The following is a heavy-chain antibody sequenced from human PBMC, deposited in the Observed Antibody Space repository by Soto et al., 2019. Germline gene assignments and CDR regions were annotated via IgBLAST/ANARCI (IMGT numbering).Heavy chain of an antibody. V-gene: IGHV3-15*01. D-gene: IGHD3-10*01. Sequence: AGGSLRLSCAASGFTFSNAWMSWVRQAPGKGLEWVGRIKSKTDGGTTDYAAPVKGRFTISRDDSKNTLYLQMNSLKTEDTAVYYCTTPVGIVTMVRGVHPGVFDYWGQGTLVTVSS. CDR1: GFTFSNAW. CDR2: IKSKTDGGTT. CDR3: TTPVGIVTMVRGVHPGVFDY. J-gene: IGHJ4*02.